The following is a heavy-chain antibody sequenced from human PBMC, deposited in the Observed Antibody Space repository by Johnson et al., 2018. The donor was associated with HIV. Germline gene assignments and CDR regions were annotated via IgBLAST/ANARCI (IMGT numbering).Heavy chain of an antibody. D-gene: IGHD2-21*02. J-gene: IGHJ3*02. Sequence: VQLVESGGGVVRPGGSLTLSCAACGFTFDEYGMSWVRQAPGKRLEWVSGIHWTGGSTGYADFVQGRFTIYRDNAKNALYLQLNSLRAEDTAVDYCARADYAFRIWGQGTMVTVSS. CDR1: GFTFDEYG. V-gene: IGHV3-20*04. CDR3: ARADYAFRI. CDR2: IHWTGGST.